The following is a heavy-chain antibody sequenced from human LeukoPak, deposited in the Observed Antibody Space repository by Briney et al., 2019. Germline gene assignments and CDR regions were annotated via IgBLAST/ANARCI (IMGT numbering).Heavy chain of an antibody. J-gene: IGHJ4*02. V-gene: IGHV4-34*01. Sequence: SETLSLTCAVYGGSFSGYHWSWIRQPPGKGLEWIGEINHSGSTNYNPSLKSRVIISVDTSKNQFSLKLSSVTAADTAVYYCASRKVYSKGFDYWGQGTLVTVSS. CDR2: INHSGST. D-gene: IGHD4-11*01. CDR1: GGSFSGYH. CDR3: ASRKVYSKGFDY.